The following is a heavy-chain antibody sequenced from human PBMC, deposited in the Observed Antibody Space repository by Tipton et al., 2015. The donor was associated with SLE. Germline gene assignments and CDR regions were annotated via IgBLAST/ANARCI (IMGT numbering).Heavy chain of an antibody. V-gene: IGHV4-39*07. CDR2: IYYSGST. D-gene: IGHD2-21*01. J-gene: IGHJ2*01. CDR3: ARDDSWAYCGGDCGGYFDL. CDR1: GGSISSSSYY. Sequence: TLSLTCTVSGGSISSSSYYWGWIRQPPGKGLEWIGSIYYSGSTYYNPSLKSRVTISVDTSKNQFSLKLSSVTAADTGVYYCARDDSWAYCGGDCGGYFDLWGRGPPVSVPS.